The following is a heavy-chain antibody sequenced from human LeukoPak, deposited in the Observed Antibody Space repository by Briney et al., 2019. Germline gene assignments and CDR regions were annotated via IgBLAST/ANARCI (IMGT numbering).Heavy chain of an antibody. Sequence: AGGSLRLSCAASGFTFINYGIHWVRQAPGKGLEWAALISYDGSNKYYADSVKGRFTISRDNSRKTVDLQMNSLRAEDTAVYYCAKSYGDYSGAFDLWGQGTVVTVSS. CDR1: GFTFINYG. V-gene: IGHV3-30*18. CDR2: ISYDGSNK. D-gene: IGHD4-17*01. J-gene: IGHJ3*01. CDR3: AKSYGDYSGAFDL.